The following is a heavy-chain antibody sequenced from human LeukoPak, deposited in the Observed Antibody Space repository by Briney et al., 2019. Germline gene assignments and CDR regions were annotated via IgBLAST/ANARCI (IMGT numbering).Heavy chain of an antibody. CDR3: ARDRKIIADYYYDSSTYDY. CDR1: EFSFSSYS. J-gene: IGHJ4*02. Sequence: GGSLRLSCAASEFSFSSYSMNWVRQAPGKGLEWVSSISSSGSWIFYADSVKGRFTISRDNAKNSLFLQMNSLRAEDTAVYYCARDRKIIADYYYDSSTYDYWGQGTLVTVSS. V-gene: IGHV3-21*04. CDR2: ISSSGSWI. D-gene: IGHD3-22*01.